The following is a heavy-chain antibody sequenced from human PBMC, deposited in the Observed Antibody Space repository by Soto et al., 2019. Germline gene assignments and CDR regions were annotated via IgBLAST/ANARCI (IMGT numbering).Heavy chain of an antibody. CDR1: GYPFKDFY. D-gene: IGHD2-8*01. CDR3: ARIWGLCPNGVCSYYFDY. CDR2: INPSSGGT. Sequence: QVHLVQSGADVKKPGASVQVSCRASGYPFKDFYIHWVRQAPGQGLEWMGWINPSSGGTTYARKFQGRVPVTRDTSISTAYMELDRLTSDDTAVYYCARIWGLCPNGVCSYYFDYWGQGTLVSVSS. V-gene: IGHV1-2*02. J-gene: IGHJ4*02.